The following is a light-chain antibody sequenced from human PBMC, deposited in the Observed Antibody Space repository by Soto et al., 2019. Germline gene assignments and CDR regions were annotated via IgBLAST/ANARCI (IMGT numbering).Light chain of an antibody. CDR2: GAS. CDR1: QNVNRW. V-gene: IGKV1-5*01. CDR3: QQYESFSFA. Sequence: DVQMTQSPSTLSASVGDRVTITCRASQNVNRWLAWYQQKPGKAPKLLIYGASSLEDGVPSRFSGGGSGTQFTLTISSLQPDDFAIYYCQQYESFSFAFGHGTKVDIK. J-gene: IGKJ3*01.